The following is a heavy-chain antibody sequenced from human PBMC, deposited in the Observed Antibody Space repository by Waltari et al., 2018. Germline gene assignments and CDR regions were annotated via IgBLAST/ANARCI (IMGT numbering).Heavy chain of an antibody. CDR2: INHSGST. CDR3: ARGVGYCSGGSCGYYYYMDV. D-gene: IGHD2-15*01. V-gene: IGHV4-34*01. Sequence: QVQLQQWGAGLLTPPETLSPTCAVYGGSFRVYYWSWIRQPPGRGLEWIGEINHSGSTNYNPSLKSRVTISVDTSKNQFSLKLSSVTAADTAVYYCARGVGYCSGGSCGYYYYMDVWGKGTTVTVSS. CDR1: GGSFRVYY. J-gene: IGHJ6*03.